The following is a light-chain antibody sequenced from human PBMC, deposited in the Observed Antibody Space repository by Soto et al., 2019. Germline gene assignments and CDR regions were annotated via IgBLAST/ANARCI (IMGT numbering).Light chain of an antibody. V-gene: IGLV3-21*04. CDR2: YDT. CDR1: NIGSKS. Sequence: LTQPPSVSVAPGKTANITCGGNNIGSKSVHWYQQKPGQAPVLVISYDTDRPSGIPERYSGSNSGNTATLTISRVEAGDEADYYCQVWDSSSDPVVFGGGTKVTVL. CDR3: QVWDSSSDPVV. J-gene: IGLJ2*01.